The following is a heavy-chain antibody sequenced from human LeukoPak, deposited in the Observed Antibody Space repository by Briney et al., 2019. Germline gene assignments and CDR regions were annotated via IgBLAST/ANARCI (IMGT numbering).Heavy chain of an antibody. CDR3: ARVRIAARRGTRGYCDY. Sequence: SVKVSCKASGGTFSSYAISWVRQAPGQGLEWMGRIIPIFGTANYAQKFQGRVTITTDESTSTAYMELSSLRSEDTAVYYCARVRIAARRGTRGYCDYWGQGTLVTVSS. CDR2: IIPIFGTA. J-gene: IGHJ4*02. CDR1: GGTFSSYA. D-gene: IGHD6-6*01. V-gene: IGHV1-69*05.